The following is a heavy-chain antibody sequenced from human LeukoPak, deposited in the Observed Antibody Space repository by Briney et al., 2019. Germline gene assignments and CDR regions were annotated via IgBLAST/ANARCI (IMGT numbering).Heavy chain of an antibody. CDR1: GGSFSGYY. J-gene: IGHJ4*02. CDR2: INHSGST. CDR3: ARAPGTTRGDY. Sequence: SETLSLTCAVYGGSFSGYYWSWIRQPPGKGLEWIGEINHSGSTNYNPSLKSRVTISVDTSKNQFSLKLSSVTAADTAVYYCARAPGTTRGDYWGQGTLVTVSS. V-gene: IGHV4-34*01. D-gene: IGHD4-11*01.